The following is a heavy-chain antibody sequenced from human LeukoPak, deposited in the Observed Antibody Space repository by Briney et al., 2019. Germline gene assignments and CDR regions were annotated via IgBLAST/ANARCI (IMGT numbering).Heavy chain of an antibody. CDR2: IYYSGST. D-gene: IGHD3-22*01. J-gene: IGHJ3*02. CDR1: GGSISSYY. Sequence: PSETLSLTCTVSGGSISSYYWSWIRQPPGKGLEWIGYIYYSGSTNYNPSLKSRVTISVDTSKNQFSLKLNSVTAADTAVYYCARPLSISGYYYDAFDIWGQGTMVTVSS. CDR3: ARPLSISGYYYDAFDI. V-gene: IGHV4-59*08.